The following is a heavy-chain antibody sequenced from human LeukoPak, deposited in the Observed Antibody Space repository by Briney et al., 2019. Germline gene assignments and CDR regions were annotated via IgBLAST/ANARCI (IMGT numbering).Heavy chain of an antibody. CDR3: ARDGLPAVDRWFDP. J-gene: IGHJ5*02. V-gene: IGHV4-61*02. D-gene: IGHD3-22*01. CDR2: IHTSGST. CDR1: GGSISSGSYY. Sequence: PSQTLSLTCTVSGGSISSGSYYWSWIRQPAGKGLEWIGRIHTSGSTNYNPSLKSRVTISVDTSKNQFSLKLSSVTAADTAVYYCARDGLPAVDRWFDPWGQGTLVTVSS.